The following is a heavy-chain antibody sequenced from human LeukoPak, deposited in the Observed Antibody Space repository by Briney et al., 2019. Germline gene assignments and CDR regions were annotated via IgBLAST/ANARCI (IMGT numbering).Heavy chain of an antibody. Sequence: SETLSLTCTVSDDSISEYYWSWIRQPPGKGLEWIGYIYGTGRINYNPSLKSRVAISIVTSQNQFFLMVTSVTTADTAMYFCARDTSPETFRVWGQGILVTVSS. CDR3: ARDTSPETFRV. CDR2: IYGTGRI. D-gene: IGHD2/OR15-2a*01. V-gene: IGHV4-59*01. CDR1: DDSISEYY. J-gene: IGHJ4*02.